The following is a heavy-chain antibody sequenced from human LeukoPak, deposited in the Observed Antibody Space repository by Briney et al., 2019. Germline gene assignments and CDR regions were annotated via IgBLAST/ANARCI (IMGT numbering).Heavy chain of an antibody. D-gene: IGHD1-26*01. CDR1: GFTFSNYW. J-gene: IGHJ4*02. CDR2: IKSDGTST. Sequence: GGSLRLSCTASGFTFSNYWMHWVRQAPGKGLMWVSRIKSDGTSTTYADSVKGRFTISRDNAKNTLFLQMTGLRVEDMAMYYCTRPDWATGSYDEFWGQGTRVTVSS. CDR3: TRPDWATGSYDEF. V-gene: IGHV3-74*03.